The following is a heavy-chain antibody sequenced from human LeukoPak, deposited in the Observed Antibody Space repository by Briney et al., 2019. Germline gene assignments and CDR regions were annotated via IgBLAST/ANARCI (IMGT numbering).Heavy chain of an antibody. D-gene: IGHD4-11*01. Sequence: PSETLSLTCTVSGGSISSSSYYWGWIRQPPGKGLEWIGSIYYSGSTYYNPSLESRLTISVDRSKNQFSLKLSSVTAADTAVYYCARASWMTTLTPYYYYHMDVWGKGTTVTVSS. CDR2: IYYSGST. V-gene: IGHV4-39*07. CDR1: GGSISSSSYY. CDR3: ARASWMTTLTPYYYYHMDV. J-gene: IGHJ6*03.